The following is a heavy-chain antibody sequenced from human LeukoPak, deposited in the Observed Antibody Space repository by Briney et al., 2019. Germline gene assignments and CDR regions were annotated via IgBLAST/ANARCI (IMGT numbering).Heavy chain of an antibody. V-gene: IGHV1-18*01. Sequence: ASVKVSCKASGYTFTSYGISWVRQAPGQGLEWMGWISAYNGSTNYAQKLQGRVTMTTGTSTSTAYMELRSLRSDDTAVYYCARLIRNWELQQYYFDYWGQGTLVTVSS. D-gene: IGHD1-26*01. CDR2: ISAYNGST. CDR3: ARLIRNWELQQYYFDY. CDR1: GYTFTSYG. J-gene: IGHJ4*02.